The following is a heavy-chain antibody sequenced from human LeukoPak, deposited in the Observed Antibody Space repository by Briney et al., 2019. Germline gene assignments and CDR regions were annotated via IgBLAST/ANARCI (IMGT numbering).Heavy chain of an antibody. Sequence: SETLSLTCAVYGGSFSGYYWSWIRQPPGKGLEWIGEINHSGSTNYNPSLKSRVTTSVDTSKNQFSLKLSSVTAADTAVYYCAVPPGIAAAGTGFHGYHWFDPWGQGTLVTVSS. CDR3: AVPPGIAAAGTGFHGYHWFDP. D-gene: IGHD6-13*01. V-gene: IGHV4-34*01. J-gene: IGHJ5*02. CDR2: INHSGST. CDR1: GGSFSGYY.